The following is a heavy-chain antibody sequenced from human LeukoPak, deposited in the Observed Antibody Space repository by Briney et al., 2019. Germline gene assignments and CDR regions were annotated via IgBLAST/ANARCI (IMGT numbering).Heavy chain of an antibody. V-gene: IGHV4-38-2*02. J-gene: IGHJ3*02. CDR1: GYTISSGYY. CDR3: VNYYYDSSGYLDAFDI. D-gene: IGHD3-22*01. Sequence: SETLSLTCTVSGYTISSGYYWGWIRQPPGKGLEWIGSIYHSGSTYYNPSLKSRVTISVDTSKNQFSLKLSSVTAADTAVYYCVNYYYDSSGYLDAFDIWGQGTMVTVSS. CDR2: IYHSGST.